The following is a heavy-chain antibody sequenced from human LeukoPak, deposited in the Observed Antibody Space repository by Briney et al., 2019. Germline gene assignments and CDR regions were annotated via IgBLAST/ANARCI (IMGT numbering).Heavy chain of an antibody. CDR3: AKAPVTSCRGAFCYPFDY. D-gene: IGHD2-15*01. CDR2: MRSSDDGR. Sequence: GGSLRLPCATSGLSFSSYAMGWVRQPPAKGLEWVSGMRSSDDGRYYAASVRGRFTISRDTSRSTLYLQMNSLRAEDAAVYYCAKAPVTSCRGAFCYPFDYWGQGTLVTVSS. V-gene: IGHV3-23*01. CDR1: GLSFSSYA. J-gene: IGHJ4*02.